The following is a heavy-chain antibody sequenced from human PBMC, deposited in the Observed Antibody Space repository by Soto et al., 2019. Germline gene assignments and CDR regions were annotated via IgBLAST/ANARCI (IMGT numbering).Heavy chain of an antibody. V-gene: IGHV4-61*01. CDR3: ARVPLDSSGDYIDY. J-gene: IGHJ4*02. D-gene: IGHD3-22*01. CDR1: GGSVSSGSYY. CDR2: IYYSGST. Sequence: QVQLQESGPGLVKPSETLSLTCTVSGGSVSSGSYYWSWIRQPPGKGLDCIGHIYYSGSTNYNPSLRSRVTISVDTSKNQFSLKLSSVTAADTAIYYCARVPLDSSGDYIDYWGQGTLVTVSS.